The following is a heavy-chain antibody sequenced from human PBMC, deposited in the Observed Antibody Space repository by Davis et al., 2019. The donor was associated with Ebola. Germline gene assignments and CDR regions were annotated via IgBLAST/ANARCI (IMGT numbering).Heavy chain of an antibody. J-gene: IGHJ5*02. CDR3: AKDSGWQMSP. V-gene: IGHV3-48*03. CDR2: IGPSGTDI. Sequence: GESLKISCAASGFIFSSYEMTWVRQAPGGGLEWISYIGPSGTDIAYADSVRGRFTISRDNAKNSLFLQMNNLRGEDTAVYYCAKDSGWQMSPWGQGTLVTVSS. D-gene: IGHD6-19*01. CDR1: GFIFSSYE.